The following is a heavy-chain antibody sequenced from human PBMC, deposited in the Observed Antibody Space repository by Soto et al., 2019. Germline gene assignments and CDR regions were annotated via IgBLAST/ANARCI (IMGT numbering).Heavy chain of an antibody. J-gene: IGHJ6*02. D-gene: IGHD2-2*03. V-gene: IGHV4-34*01. CDR3: ARARSSVPSRRGIGYYGMDV. Sequence: QVQLQQWGAGLLKPSETLSLTCVVNGGSFSGYYWSWVRLPPGKGLEWIGEINHSGITDSNPSLKRRVTISVDGSRNQCSLNLTSVTAADTAVYFCARARSSVPSRRGIGYYGMDVWGQGTTVTVSS. CDR1: GGSFSGYY. CDR2: INHSGIT.